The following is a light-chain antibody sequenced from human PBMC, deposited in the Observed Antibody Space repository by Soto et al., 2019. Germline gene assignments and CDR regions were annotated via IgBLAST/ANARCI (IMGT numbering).Light chain of an antibody. CDR2: DVS. J-gene: IGLJ1*01. V-gene: IGLV2-14*03. CDR1: SSDVGGYNY. CDR3: NSYTSSSTFV. Sequence: QAVVTQPASVSGSPGQSITISCAGTSSDVGGYNYVSWYQHHPGKAPKLMIYDVSNRPSGVSNRFSGSKSGNTASLTISGLQAEDEADYYCNSYTSSSTFVFGTGTK.